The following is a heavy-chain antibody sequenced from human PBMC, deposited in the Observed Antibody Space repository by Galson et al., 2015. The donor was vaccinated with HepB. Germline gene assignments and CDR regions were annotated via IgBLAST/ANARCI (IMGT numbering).Heavy chain of an antibody. Sequence: SLRLSCAASGFTFSSYWMSWVRQAPGKGLEWVANIKQDGSEKYYVDSVKGRFTISRDNAKNSLYLQMNSLRAEDTAVYYCARDRRAAAGTFDYWGQGTLVTVSS. CDR3: ARDRRAAAGTFDY. J-gene: IGHJ4*02. D-gene: IGHD6-13*01. V-gene: IGHV3-7*03. CDR2: IKQDGSEK. CDR1: GFTFSSYW.